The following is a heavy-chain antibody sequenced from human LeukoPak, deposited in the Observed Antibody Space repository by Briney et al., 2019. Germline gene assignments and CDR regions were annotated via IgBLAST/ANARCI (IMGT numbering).Heavy chain of an antibody. D-gene: IGHD6-19*01. CDR1: GGTFSSYA. J-gene: IGHJ4*02. V-gene: IGHV1-69*04. CDR2: IIPILGIA. Sequence: GASVKVSCKASGGTFSSYAISWVRQAPGQGLEWMGRIIPILGIANYAQKFQGRVTITADKSTSTAYMELSSLRSEDTAVYYCARVLREAYLGYSSGWRFDYWGQGTLVTVSS. CDR3: ARVLREAYLGYSSGWRFDY.